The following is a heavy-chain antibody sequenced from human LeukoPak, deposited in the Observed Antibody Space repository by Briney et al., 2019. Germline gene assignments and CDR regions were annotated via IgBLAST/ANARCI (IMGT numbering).Heavy chain of an antibody. Sequence: GASVKVSCKASGGTFSSYATSWVRQATGQGLEWMGWMNPNSGNTGYAQKFQGRVTMTRNTSISTAYMELSSLRSEDTAVYYCARNSIAAAGGGFGYWGQGTLVTVSS. J-gene: IGHJ4*02. CDR2: MNPNSGNT. CDR3: ARNSIAAAGGGFGY. CDR1: GGTFSSYA. V-gene: IGHV1-8*02. D-gene: IGHD6-13*01.